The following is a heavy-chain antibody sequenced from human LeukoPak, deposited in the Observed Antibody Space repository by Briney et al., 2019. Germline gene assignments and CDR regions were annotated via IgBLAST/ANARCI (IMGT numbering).Heavy chain of an antibody. J-gene: IGHJ4*02. D-gene: IGHD3-3*01. V-gene: IGHV3-23*01. CDR2: ISGSGGST. CDR3: ARPTYYDFWSGYSLDY. CDR1: GFTFSSYA. Sequence: GGSLRLSCAASGFTFSSYAMSWVRQAPGEGLEWVSAISGSGGSTYYADSVKGRFTISRDNSKNTLYLQMNSLSAEDTAVYYCARPTYYDFWSGYSLDYWGQGTLVTVSS.